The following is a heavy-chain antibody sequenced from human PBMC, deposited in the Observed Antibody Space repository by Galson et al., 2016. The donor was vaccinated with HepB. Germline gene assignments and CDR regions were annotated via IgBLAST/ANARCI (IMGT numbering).Heavy chain of an antibody. CDR1: GYTFTSYG. Sequence: SVKVSCKASGYTFTSYGISWVRQAPGQGLEWMGWISAYNGNTNYAQNFQGRVTMTTDTSTSTAYVELRSLRSDDTAVYYCAKGPSGSWFDPWGQGTLVTVSS. D-gene: IGHD3-10*01. V-gene: IGHV1-18*01. J-gene: IGHJ5*02. CDR2: ISAYNGNT. CDR3: AKGPSGSWFDP.